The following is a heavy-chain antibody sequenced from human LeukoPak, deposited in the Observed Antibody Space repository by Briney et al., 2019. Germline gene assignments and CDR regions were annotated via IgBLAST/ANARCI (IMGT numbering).Heavy chain of an antibody. CDR3: ASYGDYGRGYYGMDV. CDR2: IYSGGST. CDR1: GFXVSSNY. D-gene: IGHD4-17*01. J-gene: IGHJ6*02. V-gene: IGHV3-53*01. Sequence: GGSLRLSCAASGFXVSSNYMSWVRKAPGKGLEWLSVIYSGGSTYYADSVKGRFTISRDNSKNTLYLQMNSLRAEDTAVYYCASYGDYGRGYYGMDVWGQGTTVTVSS.